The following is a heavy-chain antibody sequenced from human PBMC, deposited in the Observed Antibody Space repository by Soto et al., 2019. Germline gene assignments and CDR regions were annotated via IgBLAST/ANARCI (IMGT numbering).Heavy chain of an antibody. CDR3: VRDQYSGYDFGI. J-gene: IGHJ4*02. V-gene: IGHV4-30-4*01. D-gene: IGHD5-12*01. CDR1: GASIAGGSYY. CDR2: IPSRGRP. Sequence: SETLSLTCSVSGASIAGGSYYWSWVRQPPGKGLEWIGYIPSRGRPFYNPSLTSRGTISADSSKNQLSLQLTSVTAADTAVYYCVRDQYSGYDFGIWCQGNLVT.